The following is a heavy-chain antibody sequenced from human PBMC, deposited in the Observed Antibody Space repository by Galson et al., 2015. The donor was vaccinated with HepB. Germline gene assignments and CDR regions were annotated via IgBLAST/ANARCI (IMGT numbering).Heavy chain of an antibody. D-gene: IGHD3-9*01. CDR3: ASSSPLLRYFDWLSPYYYYYGMDV. CDR1: GFTVSSNY. V-gene: IGHV3-53*01. Sequence: SLRLSCAASGFTVSSNYMSWVRQAPGKGLEWVSVIYSGGSTYYADSVKGRFTISRDNSKNTLYLQMNSLRAEDTAVYYCASSSPLLRYFDWLSPYYYYYGMDVWGQGTTVTVSS. CDR2: IYSGGST. J-gene: IGHJ6*02.